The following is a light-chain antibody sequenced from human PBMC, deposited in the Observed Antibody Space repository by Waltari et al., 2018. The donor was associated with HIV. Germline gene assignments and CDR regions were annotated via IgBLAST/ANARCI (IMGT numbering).Light chain of an antibody. Sequence: QSVLAQPPSVSAAPGQKDTIPCPGSSSNIGNNYVSWYQHLPGTAPKRRIYDNNKRPSGIPDRFSGSKSGTSATLGITGLQTGDEADYYCGTWDSSLSVVVFGTGTKVTVL. CDR1: SSNIGNNY. J-gene: IGLJ1*01. CDR3: GTWDSSLSVVV. CDR2: DNN. V-gene: IGLV1-51*01.